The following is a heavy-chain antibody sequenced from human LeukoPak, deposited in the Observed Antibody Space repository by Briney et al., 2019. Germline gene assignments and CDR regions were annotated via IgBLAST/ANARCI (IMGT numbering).Heavy chain of an antibody. Sequence: GGSLRLSCAASGFTFSSYAMSWVRQAPGKGLEWVSTISGSDGSTYYADSVKGRFTISRDNSKNTLYLQMNSLRAEDTAVYYCARDIVRGAYFQHWGQGTLVTVSS. J-gene: IGHJ1*01. CDR1: GFTFSSYA. CDR2: ISGSDGST. D-gene: IGHD3-16*02. CDR3: ARDIVRGAYFQH. V-gene: IGHV3-23*01.